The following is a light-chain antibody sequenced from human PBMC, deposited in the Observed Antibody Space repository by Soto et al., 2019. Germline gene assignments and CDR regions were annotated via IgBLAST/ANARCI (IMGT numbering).Light chain of an antibody. CDR2: ATS. V-gene: IGKV1-39*01. Sequence: DIQMTQSPSSLSASVGDRVTITCRASQSSSSYLNWYHQKPGKAPKLLIYATSSLQSGVPSRFSGSGSGTDFTLTISSLQPEDFATYYCQQSYSTPITFGQGTRLEIK. CDR3: QQSYSTPIT. J-gene: IGKJ5*01. CDR1: QSSSSY.